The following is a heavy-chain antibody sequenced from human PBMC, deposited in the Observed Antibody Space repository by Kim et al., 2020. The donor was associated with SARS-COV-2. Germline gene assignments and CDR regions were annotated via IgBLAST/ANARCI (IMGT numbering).Heavy chain of an antibody. CDR3: ARDYYDYVWGSYRQYYFDY. CDR1: GGSISSSNW. V-gene: IGHV4-4*02. D-gene: IGHD3-16*02. J-gene: IGHJ4*02. Sequence: SETLSLTCAVSGGSISSSNWWSWVRQPPGKGLEWIGEIYHSGSTNYNPSLKSRVTISVDKSKNQFSLKLSSVTVADTAVYYCARDYYDYVWGSYRQYYFDYWGQGTLVTVSS. CDR2: IYHSGST.